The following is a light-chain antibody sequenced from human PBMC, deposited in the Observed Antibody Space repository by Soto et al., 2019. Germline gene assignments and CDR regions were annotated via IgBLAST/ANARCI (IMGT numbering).Light chain of an antibody. CDR3: SSYTSSNTYV. Sequence: QSALTQPASVSGSPGQSITISCTGASSDFGAYNSVSWYQQHPGKAPKLMIYEVSNRPSGVSDRFSGSKSGNTASLTISGLQGEDEADYYCSSYTSSNTYVFGTGTKLTVL. J-gene: IGLJ1*01. V-gene: IGLV2-14*01. CDR1: SSDFGAYNS. CDR2: EVS.